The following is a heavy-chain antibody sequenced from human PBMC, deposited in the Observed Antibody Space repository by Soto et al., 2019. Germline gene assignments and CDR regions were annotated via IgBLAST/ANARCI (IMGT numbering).Heavy chain of an antibody. CDR3: AHTMAPRIFDY. J-gene: IGHJ4*02. CDR1: GFSLITSGVG. CDR2: IYWDDDK. V-gene: IGHV2-5*02. Sequence: QITLKEAGPTLVKPTQTLTLTCSFSGFSLITSGVGVGWIRQPPGKALEWLALIYWDDDKGYSTSLKSRLTXTXXTSRTQVVLTMTNMDPADTATYYCAHTMAPRIFDYWGQGTLVTVSS.